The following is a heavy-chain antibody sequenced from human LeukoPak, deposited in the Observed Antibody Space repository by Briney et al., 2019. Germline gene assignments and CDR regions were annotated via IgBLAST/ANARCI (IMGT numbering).Heavy chain of an antibody. D-gene: IGHD3-10*01. V-gene: IGHV3-33*01. CDR1: GFTFSSFG. CDR2: IWYDGSDK. J-gene: IGHJ3*02. Sequence: QTGGSLRLSCAASGFTFSSFGMHWVRQRPGKGLEWVAVIWYDGSDKYYADSVKGRFTISRDNSKNTLYLQMNSLRAEDTAVYYCARAGNGFDIWGQGTMVTVSS. CDR3: ARAGNGFDI.